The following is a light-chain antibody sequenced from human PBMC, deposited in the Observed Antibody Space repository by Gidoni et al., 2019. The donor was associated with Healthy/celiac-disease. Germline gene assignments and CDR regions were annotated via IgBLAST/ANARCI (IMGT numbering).Light chain of an antibody. V-gene: IGKV2-28*01. CDR2: LGS. CDR1: QSLLHSNGYNY. CDR3: MQALQTPWT. J-gene: IGKJ1*01. Sequence: DIVMTQSPLSLTVTPGEPASISCRSSQSLLHSNGYNYLDWYLQKPGQSPQLLIYLGSNRASGVPDRFSGSGSGTDFTLKISRVEAEDVGVYYCMQALQTPWTFGQGTKVEIK.